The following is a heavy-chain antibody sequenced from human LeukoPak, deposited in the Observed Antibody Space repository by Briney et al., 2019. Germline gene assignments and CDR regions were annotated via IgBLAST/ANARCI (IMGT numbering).Heavy chain of an antibody. D-gene: IGHD6-13*01. V-gene: IGHV3-64*01. CDR2: IGPDGGTT. CDR1: GFAFYTYG. J-gene: IGHJ4*02. Sequence: GGSLRLSCAASGFAFYTYGMHWVRQAPGKGLEYVSGIGPDGGTTYYAKSVKGRFTISRDNSKNMVYLQMGSLTADDMAVYYCARGAQLTDYWGQGTLVTVSS. CDR3: ARGAQLTDY.